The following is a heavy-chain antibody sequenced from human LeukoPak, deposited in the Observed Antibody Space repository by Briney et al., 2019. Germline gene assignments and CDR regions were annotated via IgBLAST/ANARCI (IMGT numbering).Heavy chain of an antibody. Sequence: SVKVSCKASGGTFSSYAISWVRQAPGQGLEWMGRIIPILGIPNYAQNFQGRVTITADKSTSTAYMELSRLRSDDTAVYYCARVSYYGSGSYYKPFDYWGQGTLVTVSS. CDR3: ARVSYYGSGSYYKPFDY. CDR1: GGTFSSYA. CDR2: IIPILGIP. J-gene: IGHJ4*02. V-gene: IGHV1-69*04. D-gene: IGHD3-10*01.